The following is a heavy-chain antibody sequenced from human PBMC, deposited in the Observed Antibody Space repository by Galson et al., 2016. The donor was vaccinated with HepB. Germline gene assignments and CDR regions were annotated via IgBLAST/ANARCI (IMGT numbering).Heavy chain of an antibody. CDR1: GGSISSADHY. CDR3: ARDRMITARGPLSSGGFVI. V-gene: IGHV4-30-4*01. Sequence: TLSLTCTVSGGSISSADHYWSWIRQSPGNGLEWIGFIFYLGATYYNASLKNRVTISVDTSRNQFSLQLTSVTAADTAVYYCARDRMITARGPLSSGGFVIWGQGTQVTVSS. J-gene: IGHJ3*02. CDR2: IFYLGAT. D-gene: IGHD3-16*01.